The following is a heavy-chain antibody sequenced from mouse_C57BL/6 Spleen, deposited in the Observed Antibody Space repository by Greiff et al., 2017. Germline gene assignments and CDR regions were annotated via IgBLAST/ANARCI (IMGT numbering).Heavy chain of an antibody. CDR1: GYAFSSYW. V-gene: IGHV1-80*01. CDR2: IYPGDGDT. J-gene: IGHJ1*03. CDR3: ARSSLITTVVAYWYFDV. Sequence: VKLMESGAELVKPGASVKISCKASGYAFSSYWMNWVKQRPGKGLEWIGQIYPGDGDTNYNGKFKGKATLTADKSSSTAYMQLSSLTSEDSAVYFCARSSLITTVVAYWYFDVWGTGTTVTVSS. D-gene: IGHD1-1*01.